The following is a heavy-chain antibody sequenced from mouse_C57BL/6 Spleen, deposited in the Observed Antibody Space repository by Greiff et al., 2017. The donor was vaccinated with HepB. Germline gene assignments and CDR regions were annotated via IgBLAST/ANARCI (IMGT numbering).Heavy chain of an antibody. CDR2: IDPETGGT. Sequence: QVQLKESGAELVRPGASVTLSCKASGYTFTDYEMHWVKQTPVHGLEWIGAIDPETGGTAYNQKFKGKAILTADKSSSTAYMELRSLTSEDSAVYYCTMDYYGGGYAMDYWGQGTSVTVSS. D-gene: IGHD1-1*01. V-gene: IGHV1-15*01. J-gene: IGHJ4*01. CDR3: TMDYYGGGYAMDY. CDR1: GYTFTDYE.